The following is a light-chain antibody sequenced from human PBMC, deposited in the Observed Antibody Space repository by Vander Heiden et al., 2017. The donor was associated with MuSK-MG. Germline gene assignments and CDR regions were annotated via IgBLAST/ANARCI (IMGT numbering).Light chain of an antibody. CDR2: DAG. Sequence: PSTLSSSGGDRGTITCRAILIIRRWVGCYRVKPGRAPKVRIYDAGNLEGGFPGSFSGSVSGTEFTLTCSSLQPDGVSADFCQQDDSDSFTLCQGSKPEIK. J-gene: IGKJ2*01. CDR3: QQDDSDSFT. V-gene: IGKV1-5*01. CDR1: LIIRRW.